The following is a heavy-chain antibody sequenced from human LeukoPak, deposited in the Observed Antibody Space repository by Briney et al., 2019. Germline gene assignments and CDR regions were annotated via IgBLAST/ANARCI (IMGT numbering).Heavy chain of an antibody. CDR3: ARAQHSSSWYGYSWFDP. D-gene: IGHD6-13*01. J-gene: IGHJ5*02. CDR2: IIPIFGTA. CDR1: GGTFSSYA. Sequence: SVKVSCKASGGTFSSYAISWVRQAPGQGLEWMGGIIPIFGTANYAQKFQGRVTITADESTSTAYMELSSLRSEDTAVYYCARAQHSSSWYGYSWFDPWGQGTLVTVSS. V-gene: IGHV1-69*13.